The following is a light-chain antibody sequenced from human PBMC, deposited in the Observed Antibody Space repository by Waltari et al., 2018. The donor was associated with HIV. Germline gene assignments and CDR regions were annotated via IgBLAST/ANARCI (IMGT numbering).Light chain of an antibody. CDR3: QQSHDFPFT. CDR2: DAS. V-gene: IGKV1-33*01. J-gene: IGKJ4*01. Sequence: DIQMTQSPPSLSASVGDTLTITCQASQVVGNSLNWYQHKPGRAPKLLIYDASTLETRVPSRFSGTRSGTDFTFTISGLQPEDIASYFCQQSHDFPFTFGGGTKVEIK. CDR1: QVVGNS.